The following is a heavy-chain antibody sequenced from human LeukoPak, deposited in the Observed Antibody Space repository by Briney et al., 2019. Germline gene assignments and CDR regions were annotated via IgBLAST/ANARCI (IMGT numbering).Heavy chain of an antibody. D-gene: IGHD3-3*01. CDR1: GFTFSDYW. CDR3: ALILRISDFDY. CDR2: INPDGSST. V-gene: IGHV3-74*01. J-gene: IGHJ4*02. Sequence: GGSLRLSCAASGFTFSDYWMHWVRQAPGKGLVWVSRINPDGSSTSYADSVKGRFTISRDNAKNTLYLQMNSLRVEDTAVYYCALILRISDFDYWGQGTLVTVSS.